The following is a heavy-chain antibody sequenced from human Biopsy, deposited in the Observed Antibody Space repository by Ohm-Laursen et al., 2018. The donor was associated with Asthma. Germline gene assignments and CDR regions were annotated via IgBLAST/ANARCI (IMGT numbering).Heavy chain of an antibody. CDR1: GFTFSNYA. Sequence: SLRLSCTASGFTFSNYAMHWVRQAPGKGMEWVGVIAYDGRDKYYAASVKGRFTISRDNSKNTLFLQMHSLRDEDTAVYYCARMITIFGVVSRGMDVWGQGTTVTVSS. CDR3: ARMITIFGVVSRGMDV. V-gene: IGHV3-30*03. J-gene: IGHJ6*02. D-gene: IGHD3-3*01. CDR2: IAYDGRDK.